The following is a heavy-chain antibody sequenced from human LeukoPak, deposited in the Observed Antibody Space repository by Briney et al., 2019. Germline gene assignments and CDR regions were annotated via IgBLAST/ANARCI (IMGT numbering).Heavy chain of an antibody. CDR2: IRSDGSNE. D-gene: IGHD3-3*01. V-gene: IGHV3-30*02. CDR3: AKDQYYDFWSGSFDY. Sequence: PGGSLRLSCAASGFTCRIYGMHWLRQAPGKGLEWVAFIRSDGSNEYYADSVKGRFTVSRDNSKNTLYLQMNSLRAEDTAVYYCAKDQYYDFWSGSFDYWGQGTLVTVSS. CDR1: GFTCRIYG. J-gene: IGHJ4*02.